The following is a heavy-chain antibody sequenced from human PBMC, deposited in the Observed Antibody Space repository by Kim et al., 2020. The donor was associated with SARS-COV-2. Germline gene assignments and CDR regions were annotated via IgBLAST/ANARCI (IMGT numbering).Heavy chain of an antibody. J-gene: IGHJ5*02. CDR1: GGSISSSSYY. V-gene: IGHV4-39*01. D-gene: IGHD6-13*01. Sequence: SETLSLTCTVSGGSISSSSYYWGWIRQPPGKGLEWIGSIYYSGSTYYNPSLKSRVTISVDTSKNQFSLKLSSVTAADTAVYYCARHIHSSSWRLRAKSDWFDPWGQGTLVTVSS. CDR3: ARHIHSSSWRLRAKSDWFDP. CDR2: IYYSGST.